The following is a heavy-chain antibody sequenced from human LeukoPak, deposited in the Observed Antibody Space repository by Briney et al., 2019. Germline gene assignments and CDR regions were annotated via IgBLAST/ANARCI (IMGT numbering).Heavy chain of an antibody. V-gene: IGHV4-39*07. Sequence: SETLSLTCTVSGSSISNYYWGWIRQPPGKGLEGIGSIYYSGSTYYNPSLKSRVIISVDTSKNQFSLTLSSVTAADTAVYYCASSVDSSGYYYEGGAFDIWGQGTMVTVSS. D-gene: IGHD3-22*01. J-gene: IGHJ3*02. CDR2: IYYSGST. CDR1: GSSISNYY. CDR3: ASSVDSSGYYYEGGAFDI.